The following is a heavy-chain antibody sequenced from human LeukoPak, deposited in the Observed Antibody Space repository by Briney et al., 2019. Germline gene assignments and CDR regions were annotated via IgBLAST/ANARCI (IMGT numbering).Heavy chain of an antibody. J-gene: IGHJ4*02. CDR3: ARECYDSSGYYPYYFDH. CDR1: GFTFSSYA. V-gene: IGHV3-30*04. D-gene: IGHD3-22*01. Sequence: PGGSLRLSCAASGFTFSSYAMHWVRQAPGKGLEWVAVISYDGSNKYYADSVKGRFTISRDNSKNTLYLQMNSLRAEDTAVYYCARECYDSSGYYPYYFDHWGQGTLVTVSS. CDR2: ISYDGSNK.